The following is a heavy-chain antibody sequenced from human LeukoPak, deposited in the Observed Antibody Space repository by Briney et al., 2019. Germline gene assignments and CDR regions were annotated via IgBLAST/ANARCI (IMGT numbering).Heavy chain of an antibody. Sequence: AGGSLRLSCAASGFIFRSYWMSWVRQVPGKGLEWVANIQADGSGKYYVDSVKGRFTISRDNSKNTLYLQMNSLRAEDTAVYYCAKARGNVYYYDSSGYYLFDYWGQGTLVTVSS. V-gene: IGHV3-7*03. J-gene: IGHJ4*02. CDR1: GFIFRSYW. CDR2: IQADGSGK. D-gene: IGHD3-22*01. CDR3: AKARGNVYYYDSSGYYLFDY.